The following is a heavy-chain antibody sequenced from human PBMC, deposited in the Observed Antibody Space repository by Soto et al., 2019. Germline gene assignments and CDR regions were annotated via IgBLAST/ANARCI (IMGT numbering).Heavy chain of an antibody. CDR2: ISSSSSTI. CDR3: ARDLVINGGNPLSFWFDP. D-gene: IGHD3-10*01. J-gene: IGHJ5*02. V-gene: IGHV3-48*02. Sequence: GASLRLYCAGSGFTFSSYSMNWVRQAPGKGLEWVSYISSSSSTIYYAYSLKGRFTISRDNAKNSLYLQMNSLRDEDTAVYYCARDLVINGGNPLSFWFDPWGQGTLVTVSS. CDR1: GFTFSSYS.